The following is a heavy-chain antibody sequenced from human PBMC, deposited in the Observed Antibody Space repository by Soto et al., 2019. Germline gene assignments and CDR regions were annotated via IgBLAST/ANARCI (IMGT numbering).Heavy chain of an antibody. Sequence: GGSLRLSCAASGFTFSSYGMHWVRQAPGKGLEWVAVIWYDGSNKYYADSVKGRFTISRDNSKNTLYLQMNSLRAEDTAVYYCAREYPSYYYGMDVWGQGTTVTSP. V-gene: IGHV3-33*01. D-gene: IGHD2-2*02. J-gene: IGHJ6*02. CDR3: AREYPSYYYGMDV. CDR1: GFTFSSYG. CDR2: IWYDGSNK.